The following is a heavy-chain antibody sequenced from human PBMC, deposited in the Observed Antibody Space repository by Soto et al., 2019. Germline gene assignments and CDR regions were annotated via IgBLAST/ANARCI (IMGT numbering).Heavy chain of an antibody. Sequence: QITLKESGPTLVKPTQTLTLTCTFSGFSLGTSGVGVGWIRQPPGKALEWLALIYWDDDKRYSPSLKSRLTITTDTSKNQVVLTMTNMDPVHTATYYCAHRRGGYCSGGSCYYYYGMDVWGQGTTVTVSS. J-gene: IGHJ6*02. CDR1: GFSLGTSGVG. V-gene: IGHV2-5*02. D-gene: IGHD2-15*01. CDR2: IYWDDDK. CDR3: AHRRGGYCSGGSCYYYYGMDV.